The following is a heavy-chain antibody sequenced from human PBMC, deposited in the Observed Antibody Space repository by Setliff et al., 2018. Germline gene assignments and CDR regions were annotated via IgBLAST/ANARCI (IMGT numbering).Heavy chain of an antibody. Sequence: GGSLRLSCTASGFTFRKRALAWVRQAPGKGLQWVSSVSGSGMTRDYTDSVKGRFTVSRDSSQNKIHLQMDSLRAEDTGKYFCARADSDSYYPYYFDFWGQGVLVTVSS. D-gene: IGHD3-22*01. J-gene: IGHJ4*02. CDR2: VSGSGMTR. CDR3: ARADSDSYYPYYFDF. V-gene: IGHV3-23*01. CDR1: GFTFRKRA.